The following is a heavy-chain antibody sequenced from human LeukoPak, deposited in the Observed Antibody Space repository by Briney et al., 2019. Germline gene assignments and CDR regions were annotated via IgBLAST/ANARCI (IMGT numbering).Heavy chain of an antibody. D-gene: IGHD6-13*01. CDR2: ISAYNGNT. Sequence: ASVKVSCKASGYTFTGYYMHWVRQAPGQGLEWMGWISAYNGNTNYAQKLQGRVTMTTDTSTSTAYMELRSLRSDDTAVYYCARDPSSWYNYYYYYMDVWGKGTTVTVSS. CDR3: ARDPSSWYNYYYYYMDV. CDR1: GYTFTGYY. V-gene: IGHV1-18*04. J-gene: IGHJ6*03.